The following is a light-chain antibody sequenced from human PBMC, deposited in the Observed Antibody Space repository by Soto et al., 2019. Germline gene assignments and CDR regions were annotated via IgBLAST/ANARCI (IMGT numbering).Light chain of an antibody. J-gene: IGKJ1*01. V-gene: IGKV3-20*01. CDR3: QQYGSSPPWT. CDR2: GAS. Sequence: EIVLTQSPGTLSLSPGERATLSCRASQSVSSSYLAWYQQQPGQAPRLLLYGASSRATGIPDRFSGSGSGTDFTLTISRLEPEDFAVYYCQQYGSSPPWTFGQGTKVEIK. CDR1: QSVSSSY.